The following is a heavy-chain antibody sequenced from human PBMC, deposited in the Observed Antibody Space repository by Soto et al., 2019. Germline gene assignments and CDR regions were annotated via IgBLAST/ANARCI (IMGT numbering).Heavy chain of an antibody. D-gene: IGHD2-15*01. CDR2: IYYSGST. CDR1: GGSISSGGYY. V-gene: IGHV4-31*03. CDR3: ARVSGAYCSGGSCYFDY. Sequence: QVQLQESGPGLVKPSQNLSLTCTVSGGSISSGGYYWSWIRQHPGKGLEWIGYIYYSGSTYYNPSLKSRVTISVDTSKNQFSLKLSSVTAADTAVYYCARVSGAYCSGGSCYFDYWGQGTLVTVSS. J-gene: IGHJ4*02.